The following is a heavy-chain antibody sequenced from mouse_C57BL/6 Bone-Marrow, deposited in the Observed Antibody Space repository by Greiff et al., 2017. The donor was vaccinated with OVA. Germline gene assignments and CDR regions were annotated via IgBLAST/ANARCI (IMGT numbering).Heavy chain of an antibody. CDR1: GYTFTSYD. D-gene: IGHD2-2*01. Sequence: QVQLKQSGPELVKPGASVKLSCKASGYTFTSYDLTWVKPRPGQGLEWIGWIYPRDGSTKYNEKFKGKATLTVDTSSSTAYMELHSLTSEDSAVYFCARGEGYDSFAYWGQGTLVTVSA. J-gene: IGHJ3*01. V-gene: IGHV1-85*01. CDR3: ARGEGYDSFAY. CDR2: IYPRDGST.